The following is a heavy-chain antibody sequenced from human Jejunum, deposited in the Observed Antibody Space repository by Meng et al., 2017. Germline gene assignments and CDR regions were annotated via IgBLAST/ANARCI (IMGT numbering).Heavy chain of an antibody. CDR2: VFHSGTP. J-gene: IGHJ4*02. Sequence: QVQLRGSGPGLVKPSGTLSLPCAVSGGSITSTKWWSWVRQTPGKGLEWIGEVFHSGTPNYNPSLMSRLTMSVDKSKNQFSLNLTSVTAADTAVYYCASRPVGIRTYYFDCWGQGTLVTVSS. CDR1: GGSITSTKW. D-gene: IGHD2-21*01. CDR3: ASRPVGIRTYYFDC. V-gene: IGHV4-4*02.